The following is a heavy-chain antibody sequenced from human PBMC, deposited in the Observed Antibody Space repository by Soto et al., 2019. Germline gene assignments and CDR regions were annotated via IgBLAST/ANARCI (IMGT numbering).Heavy chain of an antibody. Sequence: SETLSLTCTFSCGSIISYYWSWIRQPPGKGLEWIGYIYYSGSTNYNPSLKSRVTISVDTSKNQFSLKLSSVTAADTAVYYCARAVAAAGAGWFDPWGQGTLVTV. CDR3: ARAVAAAGAGWFDP. V-gene: IGHV4-59*01. CDR1: CGSIISYY. J-gene: IGHJ5*02. CDR2: IYYSGST. D-gene: IGHD6-13*01.